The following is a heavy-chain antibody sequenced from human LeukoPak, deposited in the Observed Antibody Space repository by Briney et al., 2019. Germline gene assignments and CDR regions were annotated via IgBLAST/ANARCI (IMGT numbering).Heavy chain of an antibody. CDR1: GDAISSSPYY. D-gene: IGHD3-22*01. CDR3: ARHVIDSRNYYLDYFDY. Sequence: SETLSLTCTVSGDAISSSPYYWGWIRQPPGKGLEWIGSIYYSGSTYYNPSLKSRLTISVDTSKKQFSLKLSSVTAADTAVYYCARHVIDSRNYYLDYFDYWGQGTLVTVSS. V-gene: IGHV4-39*01. J-gene: IGHJ4*02. CDR2: IYYSGST.